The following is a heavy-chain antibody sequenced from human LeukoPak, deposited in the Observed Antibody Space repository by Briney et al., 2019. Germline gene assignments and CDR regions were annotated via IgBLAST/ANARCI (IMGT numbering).Heavy chain of an antibody. D-gene: IGHD2-21*01. V-gene: IGHV3-23*01. CDR2: ISGSGGST. CDR3: AKGLSAAGDYYFDY. CDR1: GFTFSNYA. J-gene: IGHJ4*02. Sequence: GGSLRLSCAASGFTFSNYAMSWVRQAPGKGLEWLSTISGSGGSTYYADSVKGRFTISRDNSKNTVCLQMKSLRVEATAVYYCAKGLSAAGDYYFDYWGQGALVTVSS.